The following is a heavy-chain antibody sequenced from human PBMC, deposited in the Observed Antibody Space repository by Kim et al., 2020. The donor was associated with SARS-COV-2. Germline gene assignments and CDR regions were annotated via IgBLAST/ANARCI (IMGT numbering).Heavy chain of an antibody. CDR3: ARLLGGTADKGYDY. J-gene: IGHJ4*01. D-gene: IGHD3-16*01. CDR2: IYYSGST. V-gene: IGHV4-39*01. Sequence: SETLSLTCTVSGGPISGSPYYWGWIRQPPGKGLEWIGSIYYSGSTYYNPSLKSRVTISVDTSKNQFSLKLNSVTAADTAVYFCARLLGGTADKGYDYWG. CDR1: GGPISGSPYY.